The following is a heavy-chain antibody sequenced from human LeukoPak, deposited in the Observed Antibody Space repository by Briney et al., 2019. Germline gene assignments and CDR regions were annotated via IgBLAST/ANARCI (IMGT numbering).Heavy chain of an antibody. D-gene: IGHD4-23*01. CDR2: IYPGDSDT. V-gene: IGHV5-51*01. Sequence: GESLKVSCKGSGYRFSSYWIGWVRQMPGKGLEWMGIIYPGDSDTRYSPSFQGQVTLSADKSISTAYVQWSSLKASDTAMYFCVRRDDYSGNIDFWGQGTLVTVSS. CDR1: GYRFSSYW. J-gene: IGHJ4*02. CDR3: VRRDDYSGNIDF.